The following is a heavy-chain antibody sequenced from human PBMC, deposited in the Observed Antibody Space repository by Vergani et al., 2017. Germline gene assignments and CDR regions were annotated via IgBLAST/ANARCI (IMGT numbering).Heavy chain of an antibody. D-gene: IGHD3-10*01. Sequence: EVQLVESGGGLVQPGGSLRLSCAASGFTFSSYWMHWVRQAPGKGLQWVSYIRGSSSATYYADSVQGRFTISRDNARNSLYLQMNTLRVEDTAVYYCARSIYGSGLDYWGQGTLVTVSS. CDR3: ARSIYGSGLDY. V-gene: IGHV3-48*01. CDR2: IRGSSSAT. J-gene: IGHJ4*02. CDR1: GFTFSSYW.